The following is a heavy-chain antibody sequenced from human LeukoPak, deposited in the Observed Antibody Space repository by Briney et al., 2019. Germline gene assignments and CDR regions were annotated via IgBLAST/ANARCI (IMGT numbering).Heavy chain of an antibody. CDR1: GGTFSSYA. J-gene: IGHJ4*02. CDR2: IIPIFGTA. V-gene: IGHV1-69*13. CDR3: AGSGYSSSRPEYYFDY. D-gene: IGHD6-13*01. Sequence: GASVKVSCKASGGTFSSYAISWVRQAPGQGLEWMGGIIPIFGTANYAQKFQGRVTITADESTSTAYMELSSLRSEDTAVYYCAGSGYSSSRPEYYFDYWGQGTLVTVSS.